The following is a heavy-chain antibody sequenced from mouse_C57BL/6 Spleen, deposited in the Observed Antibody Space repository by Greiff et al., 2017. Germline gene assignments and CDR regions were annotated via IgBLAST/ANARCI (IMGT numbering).Heavy chain of an antibody. V-gene: IGHV1-64*01. Sequence: QVQLQQPGAELVKPGASVKLSCKASGYTFTSYWMHWVKQRPGQGLEWIGMIHPNSGSTNYNEKFKSKATLTVDKSSSTAYMQLSSLTSEDSAVYYCARGEFRVTTGAYWGQGTLVTVSA. CDR3: ARGEFRVTTGAY. CDR1: GYTFTSYW. J-gene: IGHJ3*01. CDR2: IHPNSGST. D-gene: IGHD2-2*01.